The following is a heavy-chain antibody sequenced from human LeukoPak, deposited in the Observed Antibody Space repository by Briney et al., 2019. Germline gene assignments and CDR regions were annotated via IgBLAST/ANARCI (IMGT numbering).Heavy chain of an antibody. Sequence: SETLSLTCTVSGGSISGYYWSWIRQPPGKGLEWIGYISHSGSTIYNPSLESRVTISVDTSKNQFSLKVNSVTAADTAVYYCARVSSQTSHRRFSYYYMDVWGKGTTVTVSS. V-gene: IGHV4-59*12. CDR2: ISHSGST. CDR1: GGSISGYY. CDR3: ARVSSQTSHRRFSYYYMDV. D-gene: IGHD3-16*02. J-gene: IGHJ6*03.